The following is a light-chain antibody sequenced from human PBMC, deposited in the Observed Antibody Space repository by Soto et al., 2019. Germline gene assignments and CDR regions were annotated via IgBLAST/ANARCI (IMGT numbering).Light chain of an antibody. Sequence: DIVMTQSPLSLPVTPGEPASISCSSSQSLLQSIGYNYLDWYLQKPGQSPQLLIYFGSYRASGVPDRLSGSGSGTDFTLKIRRVEAEDVGVYYCMQSQQSPPTFGQGTKVEI. CDR2: FGS. CDR3: MQSQQSPPT. CDR1: QSLLQSIGYNY. V-gene: IGKV2-28*01. J-gene: IGKJ1*01.